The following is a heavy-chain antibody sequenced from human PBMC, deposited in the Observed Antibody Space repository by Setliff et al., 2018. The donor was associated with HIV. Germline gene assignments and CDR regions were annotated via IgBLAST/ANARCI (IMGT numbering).Heavy chain of an antibody. V-gene: IGHV3-21*01. CDR1: GFTFSSYG. CDR3: AVHYYDSSGYDY. Sequence: GGSLRLSCAAFGFTFSSYGMSWVRQAPGKGLEWVSSISSSSSYIYYADSVKGRFTISRDNAKNSLYLQMNSLRAEDTAVYYCAVHYYDSSGYDYWGQGTLVTVSS. J-gene: IGHJ4*02. D-gene: IGHD3-22*01. CDR2: ISSSSSYI.